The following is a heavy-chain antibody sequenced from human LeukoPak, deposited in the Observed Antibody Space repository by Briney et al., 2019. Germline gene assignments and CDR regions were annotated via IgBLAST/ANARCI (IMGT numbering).Heavy chain of an antibody. J-gene: IGHJ4*02. Sequence: PGGSLRLSRAASGFTFSSYGMHWVRQAPGKGLEWVAVIWYDGSNKYYADSVKGRFTISRDNSKNTLYLQMNSLRAEDTAVYYCARDRVPFEVPAATDYWGQGTLVTVSS. CDR3: ARDRVPFEVPAATDY. CDR2: IWYDGSNK. CDR1: GFTFSSYG. V-gene: IGHV3-33*01. D-gene: IGHD2-2*01.